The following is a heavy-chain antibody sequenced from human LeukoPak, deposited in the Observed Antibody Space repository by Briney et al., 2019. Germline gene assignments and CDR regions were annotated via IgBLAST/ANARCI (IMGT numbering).Heavy chain of an antibody. V-gene: IGHV3-33*01. CDR1: GFTFGGYG. CDR2: IWYDGSKK. CDR3: ARDGGGNSGNPGSFDY. J-gene: IGHJ4*02. Sequence: GGSLRLSCAASGFTFGGYGMHWVRQAPGKGLEWVAVIWYDGSKKYYADSVKGRFTIFRDNSKNTFYVQMNSLRAEDTAVYYCARDGGGNSGNPGSFDYWGQGTLVTVSS. D-gene: IGHD4-23*01.